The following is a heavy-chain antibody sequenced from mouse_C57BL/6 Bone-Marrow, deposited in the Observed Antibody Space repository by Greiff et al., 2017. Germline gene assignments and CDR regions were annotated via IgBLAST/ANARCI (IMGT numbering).Heavy chain of an antibody. CDR1: GYTFTSYG. V-gene: IGHV1-81*01. CDR3: ARALY. CDR2: IYPRSGNT. Sequence: VQLQQSGAELARPGASVKLSCKASGYTFTSYGISWVKQRTGQGLEWIGEIYPRSGNTYYNEKFKGKATRTADKSSSTAYMELRSLTSEDSAVYFCARALYWGQGTTLTVSS. J-gene: IGHJ2*01.